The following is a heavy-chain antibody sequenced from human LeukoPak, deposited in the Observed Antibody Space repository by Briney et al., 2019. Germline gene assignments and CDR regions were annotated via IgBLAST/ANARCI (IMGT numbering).Heavy chain of an antibody. CDR2: ITGNGANT. J-gene: IGHJ5*02. D-gene: IGHD3-10*01. V-gene: IGHV3-23*01. CDR3: ARDRSGSYPNWFDP. Sequence: GGSLRLSCAAPGFTFSSYGMSWVRQAPGKGLEWVSAITGNGANTFYADSVKGRFTISRDNSKNTTYLQMNSLRAEDTALYYCARDRSGSYPNWFDPWGQGTLVTVSS. CDR1: GFTFSSYG.